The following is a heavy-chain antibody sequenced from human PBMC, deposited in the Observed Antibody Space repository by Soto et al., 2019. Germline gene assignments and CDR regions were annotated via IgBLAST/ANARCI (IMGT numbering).Heavy chain of an antibody. Sequence: QVQLQQWGAGLLKPSETLSLTCAVYGGSFSGYYWSWIRQPPGKGLEWIGEINHSGSTNYNPSLKSRDTISVDASKNQFSLKLSSVTAADTAVYYCARGRGSLMWDNNGLLWFGGFPRYLDVWGQGTTVTVSS. CDR3: ARGRGSLMWDNNGLLWFGGFPRYLDV. CDR1: GGSFSGYY. CDR2: INHSGST. J-gene: IGHJ6*02. V-gene: IGHV4-34*01. D-gene: IGHD3-10*01.